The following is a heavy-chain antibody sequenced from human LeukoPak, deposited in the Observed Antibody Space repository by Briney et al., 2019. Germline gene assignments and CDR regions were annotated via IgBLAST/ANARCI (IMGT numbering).Heavy chain of an antibody. CDR1: GGSISTSNYY. V-gene: IGHV4-39*07. D-gene: IGHD3-22*01. Sequence: SETLSLTCTVSGGSISTSNYYWGWIRQPPGKGLEWIGNIFYSGSTYYSPSLRSRVTISLDTSRNQFSLQLNSVTPEDTAVYYCARDGDSSGYYLFDYWGQGTLVTVSS. CDR3: ARDGDSSGYYLFDY. J-gene: IGHJ4*02. CDR2: IFYSGST.